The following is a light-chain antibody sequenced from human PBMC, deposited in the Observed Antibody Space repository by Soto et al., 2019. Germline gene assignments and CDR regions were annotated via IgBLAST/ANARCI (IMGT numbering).Light chain of an antibody. CDR1: QSVLYSSNNKNY. J-gene: IGKJ2*01. Sequence: DIVMTQSPDSLAVSLGERATINCKSSQSVLYSSNNKNYLAWYQQKPGQPPKLLIYWASTRESGVPDRFSGSGSGRDFTLTISSLQADDVAVYYCQQYCSTPGYTFGQGTKLEIK. CDR3: QQYCSTPGYT. V-gene: IGKV4-1*01. CDR2: WAS.